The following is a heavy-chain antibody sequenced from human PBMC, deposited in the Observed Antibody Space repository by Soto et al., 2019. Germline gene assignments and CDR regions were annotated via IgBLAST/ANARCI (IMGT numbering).Heavy chain of an antibody. Sequence: SVKVSCKASGGTFSSYAISWVRQAPGQGLEWMGGIIPIFGTANYAQKFQGRVTITADESTSTAYMEPSSLRSEDTAVYYCARSTYYYDSSGYYYNWFDSWGQGTLVTVSS. CDR1: GGTFSSYA. V-gene: IGHV1-69*13. D-gene: IGHD3-22*01. CDR3: ARSTYYYDSSGYYYNWFDS. CDR2: IIPIFGTA. J-gene: IGHJ5*01.